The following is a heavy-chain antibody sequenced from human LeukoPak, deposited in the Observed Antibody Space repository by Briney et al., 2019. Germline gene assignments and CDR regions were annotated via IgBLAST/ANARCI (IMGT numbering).Heavy chain of an antibody. CDR3: ARGYYDILTGYYKRLYYFDY. CDR1: GGSISSGGYY. Sequence: SQTLSLTCTVSGGSISSGGYYWSWIRQHPAKGLEWIGYIYYSGSTYYNPSLKSRVTISLDTSKNQFSLKLSSVTAADTAVYYCARGYYDILTGYYKRLYYFDYWGQGTLVTVSS. V-gene: IGHV4-31*03. D-gene: IGHD3-9*01. CDR2: IYYSGST. J-gene: IGHJ4*02.